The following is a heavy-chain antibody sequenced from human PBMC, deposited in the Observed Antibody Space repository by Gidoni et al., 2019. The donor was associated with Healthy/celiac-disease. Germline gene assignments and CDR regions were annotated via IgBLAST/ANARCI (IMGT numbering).Heavy chain of an antibody. CDR3: ARDLGIAVAGTPGY. V-gene: IGHV3-33*01. CDR2: IWYDGSNQ. J-gene: IGHJ4*02. CDR1: GFTFSSYG. Sequence: QVQLVESGAGVVQPGRALRLSCAASGFTFSSYGMHWVRQAPGKGLELVAVIWYDGSNQYYADSVKGRLTISRDNSKNTLYLQMNSLRAEDTAVYYCARDLGIAVAGTPGYWGQGTLVTVSS. D-gene: IGHD6-19*01.